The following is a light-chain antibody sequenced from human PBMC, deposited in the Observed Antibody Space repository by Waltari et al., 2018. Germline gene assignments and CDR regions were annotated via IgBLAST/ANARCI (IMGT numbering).Light chain of an antibody. Sequence: DIQMTQSPSSLSASVGDKVTITCRASQDINKWLGWYQQKPGKAPKLLIYGASSLQSGVPSRCSGSGSGTDYTLTISSLQREDFATYYCQQGYNTPYTFGQGTKVEI. CDR2: GAS. J-gene: IGKJ2*01. CDR3: QQGYNTPYT. V-gene: IGKV1-12*01. CDR1: QDINKW.